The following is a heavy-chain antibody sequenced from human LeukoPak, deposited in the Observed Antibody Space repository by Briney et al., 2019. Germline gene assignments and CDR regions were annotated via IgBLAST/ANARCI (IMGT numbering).Heavy chain of an antibody. CDR2: IYYSVST. V-gene: IGHV4-59*01. J-gene: IGHJ3*02. CDR3: ARGADDDFDI. CDR1: GESISGFY. Sequence: SETLSLTCTVSGESISGFYWTWIRQPPGKGLEWIGYIYYSVSTNYNPSLKSRVTISVDTSKNQFSLKLSSVTAADTAVYYCARGADDDFDIWGQGTMVTVSS.